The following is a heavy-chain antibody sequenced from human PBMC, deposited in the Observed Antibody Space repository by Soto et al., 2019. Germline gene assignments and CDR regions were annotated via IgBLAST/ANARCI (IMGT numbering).Heavy chain of an antibody. CDR3: ARMSIAAADINWFDP. Sequence: PSETLSLTCRIGGGSISGFYWSWIRQPPGKGLEWIGYVYYTGSTKYNPSLESRVAMSADTSKNQFSLKVTSVTAADTAVYYCARMSIAAADINWFDPWGQGTRVTVSS. V-gene: IGHV4-59*12. CDR2: VYYTGST. CDR1: GGSISGFY. D-gene: IGHD6-13*01. J-gene: IGHJ5*02.